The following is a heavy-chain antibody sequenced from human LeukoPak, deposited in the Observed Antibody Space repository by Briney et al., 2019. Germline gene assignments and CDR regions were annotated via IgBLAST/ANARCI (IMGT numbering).Heavy chain of an antibody. D-gene: IGHD3-22*01. V-gene: IGHV3-23*01. CDR1: GFTFSSYA. J-gene: IGHJ4*02. CDR2: ISGSGGST. CDR3: AKVPRYDSSGDYFDY. Sequence: PGGSLRLSCAASGFTFSSYAMSWVRQAPGKGLEWVSAISGSGGSTYYADSVKGRFTISRDNSKNTLYLQMNSLRAEDTAVYYCAKVPRYDSSGDYFDYWGQGTLVTVSS.